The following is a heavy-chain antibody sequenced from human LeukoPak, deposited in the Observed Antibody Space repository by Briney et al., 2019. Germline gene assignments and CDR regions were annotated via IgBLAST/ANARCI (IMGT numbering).Heavy chain of an antibody. CDR1: GYTFTSYY. CDR3: ARGDYDFWSGYLHYFDY. V-gene: IGHV1-46*03. CDR2: INPNGGST. J-gene: IGHJ4*02. Sequence: ASVKVSCKASGYTFTSYYMHWVRQAPGQGLEWMGIINPNGGSTSYAQKFQGRVTMTRDTSTSTVYMELSSLRSEDTAVYYCARGDYDFWSGYLHYFDYWGQGTLVTVSS. D-gene: IGHD3-3*01.